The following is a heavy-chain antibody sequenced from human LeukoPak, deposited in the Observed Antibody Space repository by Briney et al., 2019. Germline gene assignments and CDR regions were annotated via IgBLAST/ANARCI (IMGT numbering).Heavy chain of an antibody. Sequence: PETLSLTCTVSGGSISSYYWSWIRQPPGKGLEWIGYIYYSGSTNYNPSLKSRVTISVDTSKNQFTLKLSSVTAADTAVYYCAREVGYGDYKDDAFDIWGQGTMVTVSS. CDR2: IYYSGST. D-gene: IGHD4-17*01. CDR1: GGSISSYY. CDR3: AREVGYGDYKDDAFDI. V-gene: IGHV4-59*01. J-gene: IGHJ3*02.